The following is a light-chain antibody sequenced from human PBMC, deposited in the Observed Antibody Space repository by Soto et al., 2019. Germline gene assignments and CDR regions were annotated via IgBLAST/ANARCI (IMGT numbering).Light chain of an antibody. CDR3: LSFDSSLSVV. J-gene: IGLJ2*01. CDR1: SSNIGACYD. Sequence: QSVLTQPPSVSGAPGQRVTISCTGSSSNIGACYDVHWYQQLPGIAPKLLIYGNTNRPSGVPDRFSGSKSGTSASLAITGLQSEDEADYYCLSFDSSLSVVFGGGTKLTVL. V-gene: IGLV1-40*01. CDR2: GNT.